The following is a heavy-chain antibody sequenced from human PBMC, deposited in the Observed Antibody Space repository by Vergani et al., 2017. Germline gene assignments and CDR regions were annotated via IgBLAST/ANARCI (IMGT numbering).Heavy chain of an antibody. CDR3: ARVNTETNGHLYYYYYMDV. D-gene: IGHD4-11*01. CDR1: GGSFTSYH. Sequence: QVHLQQWVGGLLTPSETLSLTCVVNGGSFTSYHWTWIRQSPGEGLEWVGDIDHTGRPDYNPSLKSRLTMSVDKSRNQFSLTLNSVTATDTAIYFCARVNTETNGHLYYYYYMDVWGQGTAVTVS. J-gene: IGHJ6*03. V-gene: IGHV4-34*01. CDR2: IDHTGRP.